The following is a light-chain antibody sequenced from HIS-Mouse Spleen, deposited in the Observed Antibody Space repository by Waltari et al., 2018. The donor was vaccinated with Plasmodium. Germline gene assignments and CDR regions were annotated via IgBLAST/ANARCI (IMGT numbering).Light chain of an antibody. Sequence: SYELTQPPSVSVSPGQTARITCSGDALPKKYAYWYQQKSGQAPALVIDEENKRPSGMPERFSGSSSGTMATLTISGAQVEDEADYYCYSTDSSGNHRVFGGGTKLTVL. V-gene: IGLV3-10*01. J-gene: IGLJ3*02. CDR3: YSTDSSGNHRV. CDR2: EEN. CDR1: ALPKKY.